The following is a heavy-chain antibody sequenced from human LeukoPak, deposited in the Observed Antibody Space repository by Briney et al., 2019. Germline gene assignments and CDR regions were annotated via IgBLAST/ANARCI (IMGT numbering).Heavy chain of an antibody. CDR3: ARVGHRNTFVGIYDSSGYYRY. CDR2: INPSGGST. CDR1: GYTFTSYY. D-gene: IGHD3-22*01. Sequence: ASVKVSCKASGYTFTSYYMHWVRQAPGQGLEWMGLINPSGGSTSYAQKFQGRVTMTRDTSTSTVYMELSSLRSEDTAVYYCARVGHRNTFVGIYDSSGYYRYWGQGTLVTVSS. V-gene: IGHV1-46*01. J-gene: IGHJ4*02.